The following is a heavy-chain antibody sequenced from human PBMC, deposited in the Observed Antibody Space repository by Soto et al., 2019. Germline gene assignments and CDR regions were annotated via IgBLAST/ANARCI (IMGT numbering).Heavy chain of an antibody. V-gene: IGHV3-23*01. CDR2: IGGIRADT. CDR3: AKTGPVTARIRFDY. J-gene: IGHJ4*02. D-gene: IGHD2-21*02. Sequence: VQLLESGGGFVQPGGSLTLSCAGSGFTFGSYTMAWVRQAPGKGLEWVAVIGGIRADTYYAGSVKGRFSISRDNSRNTLYLQMNSLRADDTGVYYCAKTGPVTARIRFDYWGQGARVVVSS. CDR1: GFTFGSYT.